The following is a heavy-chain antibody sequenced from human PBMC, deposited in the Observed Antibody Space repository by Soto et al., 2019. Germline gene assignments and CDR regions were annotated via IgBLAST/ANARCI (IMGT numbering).Heavy chain of an antibody. CDR1: GFSFRTYG. D-gene: IGHD1-1*01. CDR3: ARDASGANEF. CDR2: IWYDGTKE. Sequence: QVQLVESGGGVVHPGRSLRLSCAASGFSFRTYGMHWARQAPGKGLEWVAVIWYDGTKEYYADSGKGRFTISRDNSENTLYLQMNSLRAEDTAVYYCARDASGANEFWGQGTLVTVSS. J-gene: IGHJ4*02. V-gene: IGHV3-33*01.